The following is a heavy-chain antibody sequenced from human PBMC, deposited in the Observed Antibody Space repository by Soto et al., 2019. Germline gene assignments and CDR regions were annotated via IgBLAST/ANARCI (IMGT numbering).Heavy chain of an antibody. CDR2: IYYSGST. CDR3: ARRYCSSTSCYYFDY. V-gene: IGHV4-39*01. CDR1: GGSISSSSYY. D-gene: IGHD2-2*01. J-gene: IGHJ4*02. Sequence: QLQLQESGPGLVKPSETLSLTCTVSGGSISSSSYYWGWIRQPPGKGLEWIGSIYYSGSTYYNPCLKSRVTLXXDXSXTQSSVQLSSVTAADTAVYYCARRYCSSTSCYYFDYWGQGTLVTVSS.